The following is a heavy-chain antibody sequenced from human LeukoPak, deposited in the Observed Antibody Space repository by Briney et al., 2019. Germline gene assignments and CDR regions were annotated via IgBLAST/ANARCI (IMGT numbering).Heavy chain of an antibody. J-gene: IGHJ3*02. V-gene: IGHV1-8*03. CDR2: MNPNSGNT. CDR3: ARHSSSSDAFDI. Sequence: ASVKVSCKASGYTFTSYDINWVRQATGQGLEWMGWMNPNSGNTGYAQKFQGRVTITRNTSISTAYMELSSLRSEDTAVYYCARHSSSSDAFDIWGQGTMVTVSS. D-gene: IGHD2-21*01. CDR1: GYTFTSYD.